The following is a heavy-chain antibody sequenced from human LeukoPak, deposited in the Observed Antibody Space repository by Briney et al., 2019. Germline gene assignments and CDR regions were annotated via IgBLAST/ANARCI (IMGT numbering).Heavy chain of an antibody. CDR1: GFTFSSYS. Sequence: PGGSLRLSCAASGFTFSSYSMNWVRQAPGKGLEWVSSISSSSSYIYYADSVKGRFAISRDNAKNSLYLQMNSLRAEDTAVYYCARDSEQWLVGVFDYWGQGTLVTVSS. CDR3: ARDSEQWLVGVFDY. V-gene: IGHV3-21*01. J-gene: IGHJ4*02. CDR2: ISSSSSYI. D-gene: IGHD6-19*01.